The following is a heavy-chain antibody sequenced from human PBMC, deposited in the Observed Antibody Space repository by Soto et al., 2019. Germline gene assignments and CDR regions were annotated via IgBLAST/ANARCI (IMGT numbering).Heavy chain of an antibody. CDR2: ISHDGKNE. Sequence: QVQLVESGGGVVQPGRSLRLSCAASGLTFSSYAMHWVRRAPGKGLEWVAAISHDGKNEFHADSVKGRFTVSRDNAKNIVYLQMDSLRPDDTALFYCGRLDNFSGGWSWGQGTEVTVSS. V-gene: IGHV3-30*14. D-gene: IGHD6-19*01. CDR3: GRLDNFSGGWS. J-gene: IGHJ4*02. CDR1: GLTFSSYA.